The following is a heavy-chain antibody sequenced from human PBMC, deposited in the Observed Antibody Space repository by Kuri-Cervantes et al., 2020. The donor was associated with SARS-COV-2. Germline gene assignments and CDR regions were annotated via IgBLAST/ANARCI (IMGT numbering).Heavy chain of an antibody. D-gene: IGHD6-19*01. V-gene: IGHV4-61*02. J-gene: IGHJ5*02. CDR2: IYTSGXX. Sequence: TVXXXXISSGSSYWSWIRQPAGXGLEWIGRIYTSGXXNYNPSLKSRVTISVDTSKXQFSLKLSSVTAADTAVYYXXXDWAXSSGXXGVWFDPWGQGTLVTVSS. CDR1: XXXISSGSSY. CDR3: XXDWAXSSGXXGVWFDP.